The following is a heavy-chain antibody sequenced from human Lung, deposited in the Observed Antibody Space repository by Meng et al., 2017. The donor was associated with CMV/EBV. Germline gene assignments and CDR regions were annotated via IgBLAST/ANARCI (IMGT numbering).Heavy chain of an antibody. V-gene: IGHV1-2*02. CDR3: ARSRGGRFLETY. CDR2: INPNSGGT. J-gene: IGHJ4*02. D-gene: IGHD3-3*01. CDR1: GYTFTGYY. Sequence: ASXXVSXKASGYTFTGYYMHWVRQAPGQGLEWMGWINPNSGGTNYAQKFQGRVTMTRDTSISTAYMELSRLRSDDTAVYYCARSRGGRFLETYWGQGTLVTVSS.